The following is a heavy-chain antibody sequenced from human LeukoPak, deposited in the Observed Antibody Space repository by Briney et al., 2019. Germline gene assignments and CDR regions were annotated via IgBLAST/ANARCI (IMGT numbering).Heavy chain of an antibody. J-gene: IGHJ4*02. Sequence: GASVKVSCKASGGTFSSYAISWVRQAPGQGLEWMGGIIPIFGTANYAQKFQGRVTITADESTSTAYMELSSLRSEDTAVYYCARTLTYYYDSSGYYGEYYFDYWGQGTLVTVSS. D-gene: IGHD3-22*01. CDR2: IIPIFGTA. CDR3: ARTLTYYYDSSGYYGEYYFDY. V-gene: IGHV1-69*13. CDR1: GGTFSSYA.